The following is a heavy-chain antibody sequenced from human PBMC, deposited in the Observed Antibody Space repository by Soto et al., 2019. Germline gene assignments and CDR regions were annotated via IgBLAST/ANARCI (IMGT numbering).Heavy chain of an antibody. Sequence: SGPTLVNPTQTLTLTCTFSGFSLSTTGLGVSWIRQPPGKALDWLALIYWHDDKRYSPSLKSRLTITKDTSKNQVVLTMTNMDPVDTATYYCANRGGAAVGLYYFDYWGQGALVTVSS. CDR3: ANRGGAAVGLYYFDY. CDR1: GFSLSTTGLG. D-gene: IGHD6-13*01. J-gene: IGHJ4*02. V-gene: IGHV2-5*01. CDR2: IYWHDDK.